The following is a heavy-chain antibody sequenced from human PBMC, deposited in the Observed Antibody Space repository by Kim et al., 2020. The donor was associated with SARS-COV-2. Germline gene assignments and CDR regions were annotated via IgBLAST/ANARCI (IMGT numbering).Heavy chain of an antibody. Sequence: GGSLRLSCAASGFTFSSYEMNWVRQAPGKGLEWVSYISSSGSTIYYADSVKGRFTISRDNAKNSLYLQMNSLRAEDTAVYYCARDHMVRGANIGFDPWGQGTLVTVSS. V-gene: IGHV3-48*03. J-gene: IGHJ5*02. CDR1: GFTFSSYE. CDR2: ISSSGSTI. D-gene: IGHD3-10*01. CDR3: ARDHMVRGANIGFDP.